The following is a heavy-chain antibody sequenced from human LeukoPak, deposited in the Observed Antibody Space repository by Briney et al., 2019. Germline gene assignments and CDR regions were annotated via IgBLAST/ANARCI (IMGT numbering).Heavy chain of an antibody. CDR3: AREGGFYRPLDY. V-gene: IGHV4-4*02. J-gene: IGHJ4*02. D-gene: IGHD3-3*01. Sequence: SETLSLTCGVSGGSVSSTNWWTWIRQPTGQGLEWIGEVHLDARTNYNPSLKSRLIMSVDLPENHISLKLTSVTAADTAVYYCAREGGFYRPLDYSGQGTLVTVSS. CDR1: GGSVSSTNW. CDR2: VHLDART.